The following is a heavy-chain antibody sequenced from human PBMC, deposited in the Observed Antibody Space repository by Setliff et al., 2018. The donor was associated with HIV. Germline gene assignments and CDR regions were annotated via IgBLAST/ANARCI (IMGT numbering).Heavy chain of an antibody. D-gene: IGHD3-22*01. CDR3: ARVRLYNSALDY. Sequence: GGSLRLSCEASGFTFSASPIHWVRQAPGKGLEWAAVISYDGRNKFYIDSVKGRFTLSRNNSKNTVYLQMNSLRPEDTAVYFCARVRLYNSALDYWGQGTLVTVSS. J-gene: IGHJ4*02. CDR2: ISYDGRNK. V-gene: IGHV3-30*04. CDR1: GFTFSASP.